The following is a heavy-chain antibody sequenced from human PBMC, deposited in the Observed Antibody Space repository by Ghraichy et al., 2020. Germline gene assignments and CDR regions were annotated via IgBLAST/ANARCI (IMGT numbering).Heavy chain of an antibody. D-gene: IGHD3-16*02. CDR3: ARVGDDYVWGSYRPTHFDL. V-gene: IGHV3-7*01. J-gene: IGHJ2*01. CDR1: GFTFSSYW. Sequence: GGSLRLSCAASGFTFSSYWMSWVRQAPGKGLEWVANIKQDGSEKYYVDSVKGRFTISRDNAKNSLYLQMNSLRAEDTAVYYCARVGDDYVWGSYRPTHFDLWGRGTLVTVSS. CDR2: IKQDGSEK.